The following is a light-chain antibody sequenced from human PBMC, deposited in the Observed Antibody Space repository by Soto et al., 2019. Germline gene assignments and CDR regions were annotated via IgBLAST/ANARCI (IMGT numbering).Light chain of an antibody. CDR2: GAS. Sequence: IVMTQSPATLSVSPGERATLSCRASQNISADLAWYQQKPGQAPRFLIFGASTRATGIPPRFRGSGSGTEFTLTISSLQTEDFAVYYCQQYNSWPYTFGQETKLEIK. J-gene: IGKJ2*01. V-gene: IGKV3-15*01. CDR3: QQYNSWPYT. CDR1: QNISAD.